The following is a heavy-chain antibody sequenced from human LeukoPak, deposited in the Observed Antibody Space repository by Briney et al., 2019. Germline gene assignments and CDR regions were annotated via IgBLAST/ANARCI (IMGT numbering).Heavy chain of an antibody. D-gene: IGHD6-19*01. J-gene: IGHJ4*02. Sequence: SSETVSLTCADYGGSFSGYYWSWIRQPPGKGLEWIGEINHSGSTNYNPSLKSRVTISVDTSKNQFSLKLSSVTAADTAVYYCARAFSSGWYPYSIGGLWFDYWGQGTLVTVSS. CDR3: ARAFSSGWYPYSIGGLWFDY. CDR2: INHSGST. CDR1: GGSFSGYY. V-gene: IGHV4-34*01.